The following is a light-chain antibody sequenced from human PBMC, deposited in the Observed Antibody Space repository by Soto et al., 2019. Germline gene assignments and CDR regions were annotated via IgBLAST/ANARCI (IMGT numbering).Light chain of an antibody. CDR1: QSVRNN. V-gene: IGKV3-15*01. J-gene: IGKJ1*01. CDR2: GAS. CDR3: QQYNDWLWT. Sequence: EIVMTQSPATLSVSPGERATLSCRASQSVRNNLAWYQQKPGQAPRLLIYGASTRATGIPARFSGSGSGTEFTLTITSLQSEDFAVYYCQQYNDWLWTFGQGTKVDI.